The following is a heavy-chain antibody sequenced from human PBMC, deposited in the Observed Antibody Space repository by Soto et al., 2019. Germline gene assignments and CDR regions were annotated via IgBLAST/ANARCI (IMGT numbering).Heavy chain of an antibody. J-gene: IGHJ6*02. CDR1: GYSFTSYW. CDR3: ARGLGYYYDSSGYPLNYGMDV. V-gene: IGHV5-10-1*01. CDR2: IDPRDSYT. D-gene: IGHD3-22*01. Sequence: GESLKISCKGSGYSFTSYWISWVRQMPGKGLEWMGRIDPRDSYTNYSPSFQGHVTISADKSISTAYLQWSSLKASDTAMYYCARGLGYYYDSSGYPLNYGMDVWGQGTTVTVFS.